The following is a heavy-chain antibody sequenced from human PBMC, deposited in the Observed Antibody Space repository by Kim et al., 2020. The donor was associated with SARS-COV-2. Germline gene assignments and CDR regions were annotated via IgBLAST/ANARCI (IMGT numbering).Heavy chain of an antibody. CDR3: ARDGGDLAPSYGMDV. V-gene: IGHV1-46*01. CDR2: INPSGGST. Sequence: ASVKVSCKASGYTFTSYYMHWVRQAPGQGLEWMGIINPSGGSTSYAQKFQGRVTMTRDTSTSTVYMELSSLRSEDTAVYYCARDGGDLAPSYGMDVWGQGTTVTVSS. J-gene: IGHJ6*02. D-gene: IGHD3-16*01. CDR1: GYTFTSYY.